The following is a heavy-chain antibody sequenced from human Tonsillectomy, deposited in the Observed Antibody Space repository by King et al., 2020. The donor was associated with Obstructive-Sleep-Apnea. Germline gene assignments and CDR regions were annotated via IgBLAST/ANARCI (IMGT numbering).Heavy chain of an antibody. CDR2: ISSSGNTT. CDR1: GFTFSDYF. J-gene: IGHJ4*02. CDR3: ARDFPPMSYGDYMINDY. V-gene: IGHV3-11*01. D-gene: IGHD4-17*01. Sequence: QLVQSGGDLVKPGGSLRLSCAASGFTFSDYFMSWIRQAPGKGLEWVSYISSSGNTTYYAGSVKGRFTVSRDNAKNSLYLQMNSLRAEDTALYYCARDFPPMSYGDYMINDYWGQGTLVTVSS.